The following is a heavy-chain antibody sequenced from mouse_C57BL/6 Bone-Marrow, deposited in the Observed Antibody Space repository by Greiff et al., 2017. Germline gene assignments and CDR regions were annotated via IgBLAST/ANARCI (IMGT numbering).Heavy chain of an antibody. CDR3: ARDGWWYFDV. Sequence: EVKLVESGGGLVKPGGSLKLSCAASGFTFSSYAMSWVRQTPEKRLEWVATISDGSSYTYYPDNVKGRFTISRDNAKNNLYLQMSHLKSEDTAMYYCARDGWWYFDVWGTGTTVTVSS. J-gene: IGHJ1*03. CDR2: ISDGSSYT. D-gene: IGHD2-3*01. CDR1: GFTFSSYA. V-gene: IGHV5-4*01.